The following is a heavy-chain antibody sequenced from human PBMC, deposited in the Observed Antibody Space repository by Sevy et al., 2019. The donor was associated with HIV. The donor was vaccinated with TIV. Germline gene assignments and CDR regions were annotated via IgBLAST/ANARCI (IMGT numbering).Heavy chain of an antibody. J-gene: IGHJ6*02. CDR1: GYTFSSYD. Sequence: ASVKVSCKASGYTFSSYDINWVRQATGQGLEWMGWMNPNSGNTGYAQKFQGRVTMTRNTSISTAYMELNSRRAEDTAVYYCAKILAFCSSTSCYPGYYYYGMDVWGQGTTVTVSS. CDR2: MNPNSGNT. D-gene: IGHD2-2*01. CDR3: AKILAFCSSTSCYPGYYYYGMDV. V-gene: IGHV1-8*01.